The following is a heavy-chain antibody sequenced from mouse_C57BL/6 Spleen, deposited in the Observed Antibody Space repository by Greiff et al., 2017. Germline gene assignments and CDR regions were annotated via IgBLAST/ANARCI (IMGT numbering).Heavy chain of an antibody. Sequence: LVESGAELVKPGASVKLSCKASGYTFTSYWMQWVKQRPGQGLEWIGEIDPSDSYTNYNPKFKGKATLTVDTSSSTAYMQLSSLTSEDSAVYYCARLTTVVATDFDVWGTGTTVTVSS. J-gene: IGHJ1*03. CDR2: IDPSDSYT. CDR1: GYTFTSYW. V-gene: IGHV1-50*01. D-gene: IGHD1-1*01. CDR3: ARLTTVVATDFDV.